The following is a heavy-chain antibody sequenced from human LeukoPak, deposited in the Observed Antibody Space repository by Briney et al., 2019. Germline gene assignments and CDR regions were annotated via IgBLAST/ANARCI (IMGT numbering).Heavy chain of an antibody. CDR1: GFAFSNHN. D-gene: IGHD3-10*02. Sequence: GGSLRLSCVASGFAFSNHNMDWVRQAPGKGLEWFSSISSSSSYIYYADSVKGRFTISRDNAKNSLYLQMNSLRAEDTAVYYCAELGITMIGGVWGKGTTVTISS. CDR3: AELGITMIGGV. CDR2: ISSSSSYI. J-gene: IGHJ6*04. V-gene: IGHV3-21*01.